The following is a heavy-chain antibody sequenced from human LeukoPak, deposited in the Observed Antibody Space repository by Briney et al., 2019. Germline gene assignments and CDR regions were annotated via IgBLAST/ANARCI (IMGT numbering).Heavy chain of an antibody. D-gene: IGHD3-22*01. J-gene: IGHJ4*02. V-gene: IGHV3-11*01. Sequence: GGSLRLSCAASEFTFSDYYMSWIRQAPGKGLEWVSYISSGGSGIYYADSVKGRFTISRDNAKNSLYLQMNSLRAEDTAVYYCAKDGGGYYTWAFDYWGQGTLVTVSS. CDR3: AKDGGGYYTWAFDY. CDR2: ISSGGSGI. CDR1: EFTFSDYY.